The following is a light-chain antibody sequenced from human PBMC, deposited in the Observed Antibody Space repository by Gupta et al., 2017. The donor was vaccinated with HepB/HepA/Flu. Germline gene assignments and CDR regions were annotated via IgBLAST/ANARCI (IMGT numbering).Light chain of an antibody. CDR3: ATWDDSLSGYV. CDR1: SSNIGSNY. J-gene: IGLJ1*01. Sequence: QSVLTHPPSASGTPGQRVTISCSGSSSNIGSNYVYWYQQFPGTAPKLLIYRNNQRPSGVPDRFAGSKSGTSASRAISGLRSDDEADYYCATWDDSLSGYVFGNGTNVTVL. CDR2: RNN. V-gene: IGLV1-47*01.